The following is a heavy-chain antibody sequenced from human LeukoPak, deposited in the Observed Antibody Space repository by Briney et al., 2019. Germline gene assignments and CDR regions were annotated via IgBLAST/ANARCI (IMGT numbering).Heavy chain of an antibody. CDR1: GGSIRSYY. CDR2: IYYSGST. CDR3: ARGTYGYYMDV. V-gene: IGHV4-59*08. Sequence: SETLSLTCTVSGGSIRSYYWSWIRQPPGKELEWIGYIYYSGSTNYNPSLKSRVTISLDTSKNQFSLKLSSVTAADTAVYFCARGTYGYYMDVWGKGTTVTVSS. J-gene: IGHJ6*03. D-gene: IGHD4-17*01.